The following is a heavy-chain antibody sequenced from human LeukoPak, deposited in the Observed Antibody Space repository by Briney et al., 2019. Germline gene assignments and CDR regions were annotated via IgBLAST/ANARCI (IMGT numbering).Heavy chain of an antibody. CDR3: ASIVGATMRAFDY. D-gene: IGHD1-26*01. CDR2: ISGSGGST. V-gene: IGHV3-23*01. CDR1: GFTFSSYA. Sequence: PGGSLRLPCAASGFTFSSYAMSWVRQAPGKGLEWVSAISGSGGSTYYADSVKGRFTISRDNSKNTLYLQMNSLRAEDTAVYYCASIVGATMRAFDYWGQGTLVTVSS. J-gene: IGHJ4*02.